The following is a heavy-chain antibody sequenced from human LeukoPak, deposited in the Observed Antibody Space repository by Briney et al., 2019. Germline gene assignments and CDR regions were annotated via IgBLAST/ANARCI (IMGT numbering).Heavy chain of an antibody. CDR2: IIPIFGTA. CDR3: ARSGAYYDYVWGSYRTKEIDY. J-gene: IGHJ4*02. D-gene: IGHD3-16*02. V-gene: IGHV1-69*13. CDR1: GYTFTSYG. Sequence: APVKVSCKASGYTFTSYGISWVRQAPGQGLEWMGGIIPIFGTANYAQKFQGRVTITADESTSTAYMELSSLRSEDTAVYYCARSGAYYDYVWGSYRTKEIDYWGQGTLVTVSS.